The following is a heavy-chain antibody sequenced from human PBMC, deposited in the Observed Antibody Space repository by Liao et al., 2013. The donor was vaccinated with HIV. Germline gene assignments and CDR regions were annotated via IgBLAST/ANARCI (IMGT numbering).Heavy chain of an antibody. V-gene: IGHV4-34*01. J-gene: IGHJ4*02. Sequence: QVQLQQWGAGLLKPSETLSLTCAVYGGSFSGYYWSWIRQPPGKGLEWIGEINHSGSTNYNPSLKSRVTISVDTSKNQFSLKLSSVTAADTAVYYCARDVRIWPTAYFDYWGPGNPGHRLL. CDR1: GGSFSGYY. CDR2: INHSGST. CDR3: ARDVRIWPTAYFDY. D-gene: IGHD1-26*01.